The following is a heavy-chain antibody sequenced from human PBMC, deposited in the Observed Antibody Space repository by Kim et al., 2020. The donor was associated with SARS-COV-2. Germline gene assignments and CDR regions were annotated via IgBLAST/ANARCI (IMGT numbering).Heavy chain of an antibody. J-gene: IGHJ4*02. V-gene: IGHV3-74*01. CDR3: SRRAYSSGWWYFDY. Sequence: ADSVKGRFAIARDNAKNTLYLQMNSLRAEDTAVYYCSRRAYSSGWWYFDYWGQGTLVTVSS. D-gene: IGHD6-19*01.